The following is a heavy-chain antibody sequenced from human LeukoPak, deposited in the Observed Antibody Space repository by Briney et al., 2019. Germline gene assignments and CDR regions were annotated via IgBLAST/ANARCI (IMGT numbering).Heavy chain of an antibody. Sequence: ASVKVSCKASGGTFSSYAISWVRQAPGQGLEWMGRIIPILGIANYAQKFQGRVTITADKSTSTAYMELSSLRSEDTAVYYCARAGVGVYAIFNWLDPWGQGTLVTVSS. J-gene: IGHJ5*02. CDR1: GGTFSSYA. CDR3: ARAGVGVYAIFNWLDP. V-gene: IGHV1-69*04. D-gene: IGHD2-8*02. CDR2: IIPILGIA.